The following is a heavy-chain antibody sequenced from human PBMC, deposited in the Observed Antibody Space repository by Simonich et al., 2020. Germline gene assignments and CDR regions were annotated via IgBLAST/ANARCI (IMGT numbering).Heavy chain of an antibody. D-gene: IGHD3-10*01. CDR3: ARDTSYYGSGSYYFDY. J-gene: IGHJ4*02. V-gene: IGHV3-21*01. CDR2: ISSSSSYI. Sequence: PGGSLRLSCAASGFTFSSYSMNWVRQAPGKGLEWLSSISSSSSYIYYADSVKGRFTISRDNAKNSLYLQMNSLRAEDTAVYYCARDTSYYGSGSYYFDYWGQGTLVTVSS. CDR1: GFTFSSYS.